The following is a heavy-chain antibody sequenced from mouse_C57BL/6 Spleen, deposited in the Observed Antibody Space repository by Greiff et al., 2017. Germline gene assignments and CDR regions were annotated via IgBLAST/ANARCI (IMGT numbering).Heavy chain of an antibody. CDR3: ARQGDGSSLYYAMDY. CDR1: GFTFSSYG. Sequence: EVKLVESGGDLVKPGGSLKLSCAASGFTFSSYGMSWVRQTPDKRLEWVATISSGGSYTYYPDSVKGRFTISRDNAKNTLYLQMSSLKSEDTAMYYCARQGDGSSLYYAMDYWGQGTSVTVSS. J-gene: IGHJ4*01. V-gene: IGHV5-6*01. D-gene: IGHD1-1*01. CDR2: ISSGGSYT.